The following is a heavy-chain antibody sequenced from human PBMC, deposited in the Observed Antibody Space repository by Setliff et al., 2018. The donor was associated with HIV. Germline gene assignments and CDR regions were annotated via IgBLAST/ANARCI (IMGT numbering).Heavy chain of an antibody. D-gene: IGHD2-2*01. CDR2: VYYNGDT. CDR1: GGSMINYY. CDR3: ARSWYQLLLGAFDI. J-gene: IGHJ3*02. V-gene: IGHV4-59*08. Sequence: PSETLSLTCTVSGGSMINYYWSWIRQPPGKGLEWVGYVYYNGDTNYNPSLNSRITVSVDTSRSQFSLKLNSVTAADTAVYYCARSWYQLLLGAFDIWGQGTMVTVSS.